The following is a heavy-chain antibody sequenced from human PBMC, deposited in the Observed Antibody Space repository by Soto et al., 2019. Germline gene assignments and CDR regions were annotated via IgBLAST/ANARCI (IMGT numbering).Heavy chain of an antibody. CDR1: GGSISSYY. CDR3: ARGLEAQVVNAACDI. Sequence: PSETLSLTCTVSGGSISSYYWTWIRQPPGKGLEWIGYIHYSGRTNYNPSLKSRVTISVDTSKNQFSLRLSSVTAADTAVYYCARGLEAQVVNAACDICRKGTMVAVSS. CDR2: IHYSGRT. V-gene: IGHV4-59*01. D-gene: IGHD2-15*01. J-gene: IGHJ3*02.